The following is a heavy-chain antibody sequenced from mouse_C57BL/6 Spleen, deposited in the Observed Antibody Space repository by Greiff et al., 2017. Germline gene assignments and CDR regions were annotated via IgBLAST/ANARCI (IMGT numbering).Heavy chain of an antibody. J-gene: IGHJ2*01. CDR3: ARENYYGSSHYFDY. Sequence: EVKLQESGPELVKPGASVKISCKASGYSFTDYNMNWVKQSNGKSLEWIGVINPNYGTTSYNQKFKGKATLTVDQSSSTAYMQLNSLTSEDSAVYYCARENYYGSSHYFDYWGQGTTLTVSS. D-gene: IGHD1-1*01. CDR1: GYSFTDYN. V-gene: IGHV1-39*01. CDR2: INPNYGTT.